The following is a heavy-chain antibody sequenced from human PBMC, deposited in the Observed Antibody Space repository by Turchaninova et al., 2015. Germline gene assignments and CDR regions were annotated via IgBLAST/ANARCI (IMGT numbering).Heavy chain of an antibody. CDR3: AHRGRYYGSGSYYNQYYFDY. CDR1: GYSLSHTGGG. Sequence: ITLKESGSTPVNPPQTLTLTCTFPGYSLSHTGGGVGWIRHPPGKALEWRALIYWDDDKRYSPSQKSRLTITKDTSKNQVVLTMTNMDPVDTATYYCAHRGRYYGSGSYYNQYYFDYWGQGTLVTVSS. J-gene: IGHJ4*02. D-gene: IGHD3-10*01. CDR2: IYWDDDK. V-gene: IGHV2-5*02.